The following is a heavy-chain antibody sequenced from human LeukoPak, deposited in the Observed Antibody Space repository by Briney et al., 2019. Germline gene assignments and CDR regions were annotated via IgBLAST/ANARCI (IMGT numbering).Heavy chain of an antibody. Sequence: GGSLRLSCAASGFTFSNCGVHWVRQAPGKGLEWVAFIRYDGSNKYYADSVKGRFTISRDNSKNTLYLQMDSLRAEDTALYYCAKPLAGYSSAFDYWGQGTLVTVSS. CDR3: AKPLAGYSSAFDY. CDR1: GFTFSNCG. D-gene: IGHD5-18*01. V-gene: IGHV3-30*02. CDR2: IRYDGSNK. J-gene: IGHJ4*02.